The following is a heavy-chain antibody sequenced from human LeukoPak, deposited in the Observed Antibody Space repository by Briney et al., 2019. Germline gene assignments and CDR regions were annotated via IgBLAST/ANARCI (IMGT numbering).Heavy chain of an antibody. Sequence: ASVKVSCKASGYTFTSYGISWVRQAPGQGLEWMGWISAYNGNTNYAQKLQGRVTMTTDTSTSTAYMELRSLRSDDTAVYYCASSPTGYSSGWCEEGYFDYWGQGTLVTVSS. V-gene: IGHV1-18*04. CDR3: ASSPTGYSSGWCEEGYFDY. CDR2: ISAYNGNT. J-gene: IGHJ4*02. D-gene: IGHD6-19*01. CDR1: GYTFTSYG.